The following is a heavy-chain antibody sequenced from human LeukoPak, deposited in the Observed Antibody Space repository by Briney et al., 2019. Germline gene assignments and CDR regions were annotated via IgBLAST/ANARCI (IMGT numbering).Heavy chain of an antibody. J-gene: IGHJ5*02. D-gene: IGHD5-12*01. CDR3: SRDRLGGLDL. V-gene: IGHV3-21*01. Sequence: PGGSLRLSCAASGFDFSTYAINWVRQAPGKGLEWVSSISTMSNYIFYGDSVKGRFTISRDNAKNSVYLQMNSLRPEDTAVYYCSRDRLGGLDLWGQGTLVTVSS. CDR1: GFDFSTYA. CDR2: ISTMSNYI.